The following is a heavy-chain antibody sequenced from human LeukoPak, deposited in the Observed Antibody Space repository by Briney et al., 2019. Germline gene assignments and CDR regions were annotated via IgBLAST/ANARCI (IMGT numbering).Heavy chain of an antibody. CDR2: ISANSGNT. Sequence: GASVKVSCKPSGYSFPRNGISWVRQAPGQGLEWMGWISANSGNTNYAQKFQDRVTLTTDTSTSTAYMELRSLRSDDTAVYYCSXXVXXAFDYXXQGTLVTVSS. CDR1: GYSFPRNG. J-gene: IGHJ4*02. D-gene: IGHD2-8*01. CDR3: SXXVXXAFDY. V-gene: IGHV1-18*01.